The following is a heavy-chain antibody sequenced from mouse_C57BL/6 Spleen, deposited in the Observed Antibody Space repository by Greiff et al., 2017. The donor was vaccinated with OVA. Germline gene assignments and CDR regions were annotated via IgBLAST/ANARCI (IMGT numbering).Heavy chain of an antibody. CDR1: GYAFSSYW. Sequence: VQGVESGAELVKPGASVKISCKASGYAFSSYWMNWVKQRPGKGLEWIGQIYPGDGDTNYNGKFKGKATLTADKSSSTAYMQLSSLTSEDSAVYFCARGLTTVVEGAYWGQGTLVTVSA. CDR2: IYPGDGDT. J-gene: IGHJ3*01. D-gene: IGHD1-1*01. CDR3: ARGLTTVVEGAY. V-gene: IGHV1-80*01.